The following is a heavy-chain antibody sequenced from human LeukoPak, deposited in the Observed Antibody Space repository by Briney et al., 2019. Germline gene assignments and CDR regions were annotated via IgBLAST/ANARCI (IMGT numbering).Heavy chain of an antibody. V-gene: IGHV1-8*03. CDR3: ARGPYYYGSGNSYNRFNVVY. D-gene: IGHD3-10*01. J-gene: IGHJ4*02. CDR2: MNPNSGNT. Sequence: ASVKVSCKASGYTFTIYDINWVRQATGQGLEWMGWMNPNSGNTGYAQRFQGGVTFTRNTSISTAYMELSSLRSEDTAVYYCARGPYYYGSGNSYNRFNVVYWGQGALVTVSS. CDR1: GYTFTIYD.